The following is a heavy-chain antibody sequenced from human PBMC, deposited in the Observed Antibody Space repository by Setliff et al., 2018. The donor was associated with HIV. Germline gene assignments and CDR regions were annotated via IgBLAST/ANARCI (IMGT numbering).Heavy chain of an antibody. V-gene: IGHV1-24*01. CDR2: FDPDDGET. CDR3: AGGDSRGLLHFDM. J-gene: IGHJ3*02. Sequence: ASVKVSCKVSGYSLTELSMHWVRQAPGKGLEWMGGFDPDDGETVYAQQFQGRVTMTEDTSTDTAYMELTSLRSEDTAMYYCAGGDSRGLLHFDMWGQGTMVTVSS. CDR1: GYSLTELS. D-gene: IGHD3-22*01.